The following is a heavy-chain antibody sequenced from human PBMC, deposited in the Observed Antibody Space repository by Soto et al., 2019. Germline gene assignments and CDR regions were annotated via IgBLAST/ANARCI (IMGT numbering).Heavy chain of an antibody. J-gene: IGHJ6*02. Sequence: PSQTLSLTCAISGDSVSSNSAALNCISQSPSRGLEWLGRTYYRSKWYNDYAVSVKSRITINPDKSKNQFSLQPNSVTPEDTAVYYCAREKAPIRNSDYYYYYGMDVWGQGTTVTVSS. CDR2: TYYRSKWYN. CDR1: GDSVSSNSAA. V-gene: IGHV6-1*01. D-gene: IGHD6-6*01. CDR3: AREKAPIRNSDYYYYYGMDV.